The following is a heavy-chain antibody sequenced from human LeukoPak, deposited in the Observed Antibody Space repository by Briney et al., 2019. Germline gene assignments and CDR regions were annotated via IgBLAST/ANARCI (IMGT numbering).Heavy chain of an antibody. Sequence: PGGSLRLSCAAAGFPLTSHAMTWVRQAPGKGLDWVSTISSSGTSTTYADSVKGRFTISRDNFKNTLFLQMNSLRAEDTAVYFCARNYYDSSGYYQGSYWGQGALVTVST. CDR3: ARNYYDSSGYYQGSY. J-gene: IGHJ4*02. D-gene: IGHD3-22*01. CDR1: GFPLTSHA. CDR2: ISSSGTST. V-gene: IGHV3-23*01.